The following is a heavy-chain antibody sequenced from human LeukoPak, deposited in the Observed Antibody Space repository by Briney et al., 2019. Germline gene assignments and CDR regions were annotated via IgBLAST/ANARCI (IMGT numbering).Heavy chain of an antibody. CDR3: ARSLGSLVPAAIKGWFDP. J-gene: IGHJ5*02. CDR2: TYHSGST. Sequence: SETLSLTCTVSGGSISTYYWNWIRQPPGKGLEWIGYTYHSGSTNYNPSLQSRVTISVDASKNQFSLKLSSVTAADTAVYYCARSLGSLVPAAIKGWFDPWGQGTLVTVSS. CDR1: GGSISTYY. V-gene: IGHV4-59*12. D-gene: IGHD2-2*02.